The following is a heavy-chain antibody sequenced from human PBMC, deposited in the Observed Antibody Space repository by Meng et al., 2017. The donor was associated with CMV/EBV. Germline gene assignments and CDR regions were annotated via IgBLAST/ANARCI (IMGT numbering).Heavy chain of an antibody. Sequence: SETLSLTCAVYGGSFSGYYWSWIRQPPGKGLEWIEEINHSGSTNYNPSLKSRVTISVDTSKNQFSLKLSSVTAADTAVYYCARDVDYSSGWYGTYFDYWGQGTLVTVSS. V-gene: IGHV4-34*01. CDR3: ARDVDYSSGWYGTYFDY. J-gene: IGHJ4*02. D-gene: IGHD6-19*01. CDR2: INHSGST. CDR1: GGSFSGYY.